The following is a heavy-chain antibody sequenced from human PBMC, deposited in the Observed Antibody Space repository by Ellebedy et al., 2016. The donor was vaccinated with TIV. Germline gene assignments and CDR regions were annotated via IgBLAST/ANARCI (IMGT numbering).Heavy chain of an antibody. D-gene: IGHD6-19*01. CDR1: GFTFSYYG. CDR3: AREGGSSGWHKEGAFDI. Sequence: GGSLRLSCAASGFTFSYYGMHWIRQAPGKGLEWVALIWYDGSGEYYADSVKGRFTISRDNSENTLYLQMNSLRAEDTAVYYCAREGGSSGWHKEGAFDIWGQGTMVTVSS. J-gene: IGHJ3*02. V-gene: IGHV3-33*01. CDR2: IWYDGSGE.